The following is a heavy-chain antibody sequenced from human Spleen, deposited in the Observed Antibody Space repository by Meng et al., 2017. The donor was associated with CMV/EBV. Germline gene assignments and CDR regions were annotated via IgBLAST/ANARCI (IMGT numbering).Heavy chain of an antibody. D-gene: IGHD1-26*01. CDR3: ARTTWELNFDY. V-gene: IGHV4-31*03. CDR1: GGSIGSGGYY. CDR2: IYCSRNT. J-gene: IGHJ4*02. Sequence: CTVSGGSIGSGGYYWSWIRQPPGKGLEWIGYIYCSRNTYYNPSLESRVTISVDTSKNQFSLKLSSVTAADTAVYYCARTTWELNFDYWGQGTLVTVS.